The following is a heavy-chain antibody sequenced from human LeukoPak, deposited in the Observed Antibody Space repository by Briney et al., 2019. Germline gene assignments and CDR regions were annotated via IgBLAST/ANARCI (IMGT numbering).Heavy chain of an antibody. CDR3: ARRLYYGSSLNYFDY. CDR2: IYPGDSET. J-gene: IGHJ4*02. D-gene: IGHD3-10*01. V-gene: IGHV5-51*01. Sequence: GESLKISCQGSGYSFTSYWIAWVRQMPGKGLEWVGIIYPGDSETRYSPSFQGQVTTSVDKSISTAYLQWSSLKASDTAMYYCARRLYYGSSLNYFDYWGQGTLVTVSS. CDR1: GYSFTSYW.